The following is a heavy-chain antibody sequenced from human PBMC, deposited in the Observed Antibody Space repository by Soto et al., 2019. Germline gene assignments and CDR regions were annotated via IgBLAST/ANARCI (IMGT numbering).Heavy chain of an antibody. CDR2: ISSASNDI. Sequence: GGSLRLSCTASGFTFSRYSMNWFRQAPGKGLEWVASISSASNDITYADSVKGRFIISRDNAKNSLFLQMNDLRPEDTALYYCARVAYWGQVPLITVSS. CDR3: ARVAY. J-gene: IGHJ4*02. CDR1: GFTFSRYS. V-gene: IGHV3-21*06.